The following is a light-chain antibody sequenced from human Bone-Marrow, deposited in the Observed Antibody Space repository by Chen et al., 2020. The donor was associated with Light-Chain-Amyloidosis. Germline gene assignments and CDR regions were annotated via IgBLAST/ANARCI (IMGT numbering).Light chain of an antibody. CDR2: DDS. CDR1: NIGSTS. Sequence: SYVLTQPSPVSVAPGQTATIACGGNNIGSTSVHWYQQTPGQAPLLVVYDDSDRPSGIPERLSGSNSGNTATLTSSRVEAGEEADYYCQVWDRSSDRPVFGGGTKLTVL. CDR3: QVWDRSSDRPV. J-gene: IGLJ3*02. V-gene: IGLV3-21*02.